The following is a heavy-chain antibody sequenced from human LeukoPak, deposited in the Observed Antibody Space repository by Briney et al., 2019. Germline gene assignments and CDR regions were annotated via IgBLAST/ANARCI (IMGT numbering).Heavy chain of an antibody. CDR2: IYTSGST. Sequence: SETLSLTCTVSGGSISSYYWSWIRQPAGKGLEWIGRIYTSGSTNYNPSLKSRVTISVDTSKNQFSLKLSSVTAADTAVYYCARAPMPNYYYYYMDVWGKGTTVTVSS. D-gene: IGHD2-2*01. V-gene: IGHV4-4*07. CDR3: ARAPMPNYYYYYMDV. CDR1: GGSISSYY. J-gene: IGHJ6*03.